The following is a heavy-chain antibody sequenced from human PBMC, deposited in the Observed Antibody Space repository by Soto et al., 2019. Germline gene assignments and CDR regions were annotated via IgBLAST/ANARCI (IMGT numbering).Heavy chain of an antibody. V-gene: IGHV1-18*01. Sequence: ASVKVSCKASGYTFTSYGISWVRQAPGQGLEWMGWISAYNGNTNYAQKFQGRVTITRDTSASTAYMELSSLRSEDTAFYYCAGGGSIVVATRRLMDVWGKGTTVTVSS. CDR3: AGGGSIVVATRRLMDV. CDR1: GYTFTSYG. D-gene: IGHD3-22*01. J-gene: IGHJ6*03. CDR2: ISAYNGNT.